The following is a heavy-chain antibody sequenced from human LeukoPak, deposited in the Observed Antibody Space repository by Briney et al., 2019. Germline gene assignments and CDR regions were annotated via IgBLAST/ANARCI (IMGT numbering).Heavy chain of an antibody. J-gene: IGHJ6*02. CDR3: AKRYCKSATCRSDMDA. CDR2: IQSDGSNT. Sequence: PGGSLRLSCAASGCTFSNYGMHWVRQAPARELEWVALIQSDGSNTYSADSVKGRFTISRDNPRNTLHLQMNRLRPEDTAVYYCAKRYCKSATCRSDMDAWGQGTTVTVSS. D-gene: IGHD2-15*01. CDR1: GCTFSNYG. V-gene: IGHV3-30*02.